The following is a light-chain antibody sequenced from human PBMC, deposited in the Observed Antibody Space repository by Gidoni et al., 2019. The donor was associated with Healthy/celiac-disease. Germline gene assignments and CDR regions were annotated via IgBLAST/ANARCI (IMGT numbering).Light chain of an antibody. J-gene: IGKJ4*01. CDR3: QQRSNWPLT. Sequence: EIVLSQSPATLSLSPGERATLSCRASQSVSSYLAWYQQKPGQAPRILIYDASNRATGIPARFSGSGSGTDFTLTIRSLETEEIAGYYCQQRSNWPLTFGGGTKVEIK. V-gene: IGKV3-11*01. CDR1: QSVSSY. CDR2: DAS.